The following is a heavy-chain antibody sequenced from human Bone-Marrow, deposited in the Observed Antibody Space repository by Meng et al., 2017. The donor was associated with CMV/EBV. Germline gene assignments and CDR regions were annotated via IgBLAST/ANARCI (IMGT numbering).Heavy chain of an antibody. V-gene: IGHV1-8*01. Sequence: ASVKVSCKASGYTFTNYDINWVRQATGLGLEWMGWMNPKSGNTGYTQNFQGRVTMTWSTSVSTASMELSSLRSEDTAVYYCARLGDDWGQGTLVTVSS. CDR3: ARLGDD. CDR1: GYTFTNYD. D-gene: IGHD3-10*01. J-gene: IGHJ4*02. CDR2: MNPKSGNT.